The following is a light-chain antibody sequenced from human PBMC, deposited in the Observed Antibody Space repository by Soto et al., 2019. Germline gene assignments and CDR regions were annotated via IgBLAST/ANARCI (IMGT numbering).Light chain of an antibody. Sequence: DIQMTQSPASLSASVGDRVTITCRASQGINNYLAWHQQKPGKVPKLLISGGSTLQSGVPSRFSGSGSGTDFTLTISSLQPEDVATYYCQKYDIAPWTFGQGTKVEI. CDR1: QGINNY. CDR2: GGS. CDR3: QKYDIAPWT. J-gene: IGKJ1*01. V-gene: IGKV1-27*01.